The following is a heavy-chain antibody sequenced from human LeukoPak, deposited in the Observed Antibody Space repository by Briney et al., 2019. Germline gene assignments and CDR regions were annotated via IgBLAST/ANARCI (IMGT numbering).Heavy chain of an antibody. V-gene: IGHV1-24*01. CDR1: GYTLTELS. Sequence: ASVKVSCKVSGYTLTELSMHWVRQAPGKGLEWMGGFDPEDGETIYAQKFQGRVTMTEDTSTDTAYMELSSLRSEDTAVYYCATASGNSGSYYAADYWGQGTLVTVSS. CDR3: ATASGNSGSYYAADY. J-gene: IGHJ4*02. CDR2: FDPEDGET. D-gene: IGHD1-26*01.